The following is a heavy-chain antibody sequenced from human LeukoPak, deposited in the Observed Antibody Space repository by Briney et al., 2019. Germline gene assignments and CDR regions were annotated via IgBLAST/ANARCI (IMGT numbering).Heavy chain of an antibody. V-gene: IGHV3-48*04. CDR3: ARDLDDYYSSSWYFDASDI. Sequence: GGSLRLSCAASGFTFSTYSMNWVRQASGKGLEWVSYISSSSSTIHYADSVKGRFTISRDNAKNSLYLQMNSLRAEDTAVYYCARDLDDYYSSSWYFDASDIWGQGTMVTVSS. CDR2: ISSSSSTI. CDR1: GFTFSTYS. J-gene: IGHJ3*02. D-gene: IGHD6-13*01.